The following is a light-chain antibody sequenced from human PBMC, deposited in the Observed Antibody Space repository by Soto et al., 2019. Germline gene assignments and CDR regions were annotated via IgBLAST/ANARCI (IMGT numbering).Light chain of an antibody. CDR3: QQPSNWPIT. Sequence: EIELTQSPATLYLSQGERANLSCRASQRVSSYLAWYQQKPGQSPRLLIYDASNRATAIPASCRGSGAGTDFPCTISDLAPEDFAVYYCQQPSNWPITLGQGTRLEIK. CDR2: DAS. V-gene: IGKV3-11*01. CDR1: QRVSSY. J-gene: IGKJ5*01.